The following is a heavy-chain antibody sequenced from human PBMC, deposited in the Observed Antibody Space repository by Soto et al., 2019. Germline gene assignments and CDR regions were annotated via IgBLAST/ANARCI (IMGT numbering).Heavy chain of an antibody. J-gene: IGHJ4*02. D-gene: IGHD3-22*01. Sequence: QVQLVESGGGVVQPGRSLRLSCAASGFTFSSYAMHWVRQAPGKGLEWVAVISYDGSNKYYADSVKGRFTISRDNSKNTLYLQMNSLRAEDTAVYYCARGDYYDSSGYYLDYWGQGTLVTVSS. V-gene: IGHV3-30-3*01. CDR1: GFTFSSYA. CDR3: ARGDYYDSSGYYLDY. CDR2: ISYDGSNK.